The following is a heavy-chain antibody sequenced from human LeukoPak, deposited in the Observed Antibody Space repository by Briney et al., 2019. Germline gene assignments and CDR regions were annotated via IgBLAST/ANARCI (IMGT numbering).Heavy chain of an antibody. Sequence: PSETLSLTCTVSGGSISSGGYYWSWIRQPPGKGLEWIGYIYHSGSTYYNPSLKSRVTISVDTSKNQFSLKLSSVTAADTAVYYCARRADILTALMFDYWGQGTLVTVSS. J-gene: IGHJ4*02. CDR3: ARRADILTALMFDY. CDR1: GGSISSGGYY. CDR2: IYHSGST. V-gene: IGHV4-30-2*03. D-gene: IGHD3-9*01.